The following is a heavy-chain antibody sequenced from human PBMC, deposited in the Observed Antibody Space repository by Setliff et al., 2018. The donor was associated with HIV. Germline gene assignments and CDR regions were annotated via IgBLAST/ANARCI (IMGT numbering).Heavy chain of an antibody. CDR3: ARERAIYIPHFDY. V-gene: IGHV4-61*09. CDR2: IYTGGNA. D-gene: IGHD2-2*02. J-gene: IGHJ4*02. Sequence: SETLSLTCTVSGDSISSGSHYWSWIRQPAGKGLEWIGHIYTGGNANYNPSLQSRVTISVDTSKNQFSLMLGSMTAADTAVYYCARERAIYIPHFDYWGQGTLVTVSS. CDR1: GDSISSGSHY.